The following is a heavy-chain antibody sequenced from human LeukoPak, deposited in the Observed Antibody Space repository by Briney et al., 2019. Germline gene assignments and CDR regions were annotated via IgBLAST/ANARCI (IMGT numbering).Heavy chain of an antibody. CDR3: ARGLYYTG. J-gene: IGHJ4*02. Sequence: SETLSLTCAVYGGSFSGYFWSWIRQPPGKGLEWIGEINHSGSTNYNPSLKSRVTMSVDTSKNQFSLKLSSVTAADTAVYYCARGLYYTGWGQGTLVTVSS. CDR1: GGSFSGYF. CDR2: INHSGST. V-gene: IGHV4-34*01. D-gene: IGHD2-2*02.